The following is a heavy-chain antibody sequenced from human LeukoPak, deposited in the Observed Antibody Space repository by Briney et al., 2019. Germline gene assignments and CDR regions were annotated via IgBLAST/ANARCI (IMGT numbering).Heavy chain of an antibody. J-gene: IGHJ5*02. D-gene: IGHD3-10*01. V-gene: IGHV4-31*03. CDR2: IYYSGST. Sequence: SETLSLTCTVSGGSISSGGYYWSWIRQHPGKGLEWIGYIYYSGSTYYSPSLKSRVTISVDTSKNQFSLKLSSVTAADTAVYYCARAHEVRGVIITSWFDPWGQGTLVTVSS. CDR3: ARAHEVRGVIITSWFDP. CDR1: GGSISSGGYY.